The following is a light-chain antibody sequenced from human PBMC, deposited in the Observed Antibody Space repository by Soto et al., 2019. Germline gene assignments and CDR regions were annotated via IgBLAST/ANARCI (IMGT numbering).Light chain of an antibody. CDR3: QQYDILPLT. Sequence: DIEMTQSQSALSASVGDRFTITCHARQDISNYLNWYQQKPGKAPKLLIYDASNLETGVPSRFRGSGSGTDFTFTISSLQPEDIATYYCQQYDILPLTFGGGTMVDI. V-gene: IGKV1-33*01. CDR2: DAS. CDR1: QDISNY. J-gene: IGKJ4*01.